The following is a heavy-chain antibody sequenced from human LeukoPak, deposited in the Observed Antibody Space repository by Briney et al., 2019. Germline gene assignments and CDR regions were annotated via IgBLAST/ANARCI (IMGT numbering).Heavy chain of an antibody. CDR1: GGSVRGYY. D-gene: IGHD2-21*02. CDR2: IFYSGTT. V-gene: IGHV4-59*08. CDR3: ARHDVVPVIRRGFDF. J-gene: IGHJ4*02. Sequence: PTETLSLTCTVSGGSVRGYYWSWIRRPPGRGLEWSGHIFYSGTTLYGPSLKSRITMSVDTSENQFSLKLSSVTAADTAVYYCARHDVVPVIRRGFDFWGQGILVTVSS.